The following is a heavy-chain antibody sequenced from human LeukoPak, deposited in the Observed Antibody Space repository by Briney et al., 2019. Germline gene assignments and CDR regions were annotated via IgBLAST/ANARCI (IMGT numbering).Heavy chain of an antibody. J-gene: IGHJ3*02. V-gene: IGHV1-69*04. Sequence: ASVKVSCKASGGTFSSYAISWVRQAPGQGLEWMGRIIPILGIANYAQKFQGRVTITADKSTSTAYMELSSLRSEDTAVYYCARDHGSRIQLWLADAFGIWGQGTMVTVSS. CDR3: ARDHGSRIQLWLADAFGI. D-gene: IGHD5-18*01. CDR2: IIPILGIA. CDR1: GGTFSSYA.